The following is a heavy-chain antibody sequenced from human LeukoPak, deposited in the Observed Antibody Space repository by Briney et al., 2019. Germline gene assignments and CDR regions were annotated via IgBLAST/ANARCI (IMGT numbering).Heavy chain of an antibody. CDR3: ARVRDGYNRNWAY. D-gene: IGHD5-24*01. J-gene: IGHJ4*02. CDR2: IYYNVAT. CDR1: GGSSSSSIYY. Sequence: SETLSLTCTVSGGSSSSSIYYWGWFRQPPGKGLEWIGSIYYNVATYYNSSLKSRVTISVDTSKNHLSLKLSSVTAADTAVYYCARVRDGYNRNWAYWGQGTLVTVSS. V-gene: IGHV4-39*02.